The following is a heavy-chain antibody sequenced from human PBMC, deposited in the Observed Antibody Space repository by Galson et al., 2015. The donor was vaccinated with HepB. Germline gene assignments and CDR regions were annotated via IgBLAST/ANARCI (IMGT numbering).Heavy chain of an antibody. CDR1: EFTFSSYW. J-gene: IGHJ6*02. D-gene: IGHD3-10*01. V-gene: IGHV3-7*03. Sequence: SLRLSCAASEFTFSSYWMNWVRQAPGKGLEWVANINPDGSEKYYVASLKGRFTISRDNSKNSLYLQMDSLRAEDTAVYYCARRISVVRGIITKTDYYYGMDVWGQGTTVTVAS. CDR3: ARRISVVRGIITKTDYYYGMDV. CDR2: INPDGSEK.